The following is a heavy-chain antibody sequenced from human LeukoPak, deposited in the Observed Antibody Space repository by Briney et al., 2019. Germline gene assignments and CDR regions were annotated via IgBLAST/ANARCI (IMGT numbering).Heavy chain of an antibody. CDR3: ARASYSSGWYGWFDP. D-gene: IGHD6-19*01. CDR2: IYTSGST. Sequence: SETLSLTCTVSGGSISSGSYYWSWIRQPAGKGLEWIGRIYTSGSTNYNPSLKSRVTISVDTSKNQFSLKLSSVTAADTAVYYCARASYSSGWYGWFDPWGQGTLVTVSS. V-gene: IGHV4-61*02. CDR1: GGSISSGSYY. J-gene: IGHJ5*02.